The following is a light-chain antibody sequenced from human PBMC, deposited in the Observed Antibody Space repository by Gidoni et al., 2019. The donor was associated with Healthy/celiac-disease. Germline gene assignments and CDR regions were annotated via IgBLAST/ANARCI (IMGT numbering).Light chain of an antibody. CDR3: QAWDSSTALV. J-gene: IGLJ1*01. Sequence: SSELTQPPSVSVPPGQTASITCSGDKLGDKYACWYQQKPGQSPMLVIYQDSKRPSGIPERFSGSNSGNTATLTISGTQAMDEADYYCQAWDSSTALVFGTGTKVTVL. V-gene: IGLV3-1*01. CDR2: QDS. CDR1: KLGDKY.